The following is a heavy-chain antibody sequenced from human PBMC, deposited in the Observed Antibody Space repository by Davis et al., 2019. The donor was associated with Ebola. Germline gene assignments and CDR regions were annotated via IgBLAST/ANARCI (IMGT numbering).Heavy chain of an antibody. CDR3: AKGRDGITGAN. J-gene: IGHJ4*02. Sequence: GGSLRLSCAASGFTFSSYAMSWVRQAPGKGLEWVSAISGSGGSTYYADSVKGRFTISRDNAKNSLYLQMNSLRAEDTAVYYCAKGRDGITGANWGQGTLVTVSS. CDR1: GFTFSSYA. CDR2: ISGSGGST. V-gene: IGHV3-23*01. D-gene: IGHD1-20*01.